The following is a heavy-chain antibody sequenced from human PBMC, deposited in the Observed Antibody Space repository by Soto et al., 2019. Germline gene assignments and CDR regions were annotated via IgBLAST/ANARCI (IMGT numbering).Heavy chain of an antibody. Sequence: PSETLSLTCTVSGGSISSGGYYWSWIRQHPGKGLEWIGYIYYSGSTYYNPSLKSRVAISVDTSKNQFSLKLSSVTAADTAVYYCVRDHSGNYDYWGQGTLVTVSS. V-gene: IGHV4-31*03. CDR2: IYYSGST. CDR3: VRDHSGNYDY. D-gene: IGHD4-17*01. CDR1: GGSISSGGYY. J-gene: IGHJ4*02.